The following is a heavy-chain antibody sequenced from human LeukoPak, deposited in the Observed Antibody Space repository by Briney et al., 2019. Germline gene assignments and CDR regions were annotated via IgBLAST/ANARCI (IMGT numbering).Heavy chain of an antibody. CDR1: GGSISSYY. CDR3: ARVSYGSGSYVLDY. D-gene: IGHD3-10*01. V-gene: IGHV4-59*01. CDR2: IYYSGST. J-gene: IGHJ4*02. Sequence: SETLSLTCTVSGGSISSYYWSWIRQPPGKGLEWIGYIYYSGSTNYNLSLKSRVTISVDTSKNQFSLKLSSVSAADTAVYYWARVSYGSGSYVLDYWGQGTLVTVSS.